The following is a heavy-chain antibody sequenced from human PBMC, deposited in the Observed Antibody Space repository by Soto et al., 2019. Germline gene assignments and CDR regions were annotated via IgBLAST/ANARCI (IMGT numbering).Heavy chain of an antibody. V-gene: IGHV1-3*01. J-gene: IGHJ4*02. CDR3: ARLSGTYWIFDY. CDR1: GYTFTTYA. D-gene: IGHD1-26*01. Sequence: ASVKVSCKASGYTFTTYAMHWVRQAPGQRLEWMGWINAGNGNTKYSQKFQGRVTIARDTSASTAYMELSSLRSEDTTVYYCARLSGTYWIFDYWGQGTLVTVSS. CDR2: INAGNGNT.